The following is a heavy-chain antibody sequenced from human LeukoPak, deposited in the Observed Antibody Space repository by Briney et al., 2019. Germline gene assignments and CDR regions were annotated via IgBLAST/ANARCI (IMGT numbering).Heavy chain of an antibody. D-gene: IGHD1-1*01. V-gene: IGHV3-15*01. CDR3: TTDGAYNWNDVAWFDP. Sequence: GGSLRLSCAASGFTFSNAWMSWVRQAPGKGLEWVGRIKSKTDGGTTDYAAPVNGRFTISRDDSKNTLYLQMNSLKTEDTAVYYCTTDGAYNWNDVAWFDPWGQGTLVTVSS. CDR1: GFTFSNAW. J-gene: IGHJ5*02. CDR2: IKSKTDGGTT.